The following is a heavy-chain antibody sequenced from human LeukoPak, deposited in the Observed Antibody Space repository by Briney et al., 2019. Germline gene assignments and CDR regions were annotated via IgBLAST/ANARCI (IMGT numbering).Heavy chain of an antibody. V-gene: IGHV7-4-1*02. Sequence: ASVKVSCKASGYTFTSSALNWVRQAPGQGLEWMGWINTNTGNPTYAQGFTGRFVFPLDTSVSTAYLQISSLKAEDTAVYYCATDLKKGDSGCFDYWGQGTLVTVSS. CDR2: INTNTGNP. CDR1: GYTFTSSA. J-gene: IGHJ4*02. CDR3: ATDLKKGDSGCFDY. D-gene: IGHD6-19*01.